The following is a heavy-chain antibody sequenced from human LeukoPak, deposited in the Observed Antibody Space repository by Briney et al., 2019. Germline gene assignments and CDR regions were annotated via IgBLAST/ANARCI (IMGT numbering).Heavy chain of an antibody. CDR3: ARDGYYDYVWGGYYYYMDV. CDR1: GFTFSSYS. V-gene: IGHV3-21*01. D-gene: IGHD3-16*01. J-gene: IGHJ6*03. Sequence: RAGGSLRLSCAASGFTFSSYSMNWVRQAPGKGLEWVSSISSSSSYIYYADSVKGRFTISRDNAKNSLYLQMNSLRAEDTAVYYCARDGYYDYVWGGYYYYMDVWGKGTTVTISS. CDR2: ISSSSSYI.